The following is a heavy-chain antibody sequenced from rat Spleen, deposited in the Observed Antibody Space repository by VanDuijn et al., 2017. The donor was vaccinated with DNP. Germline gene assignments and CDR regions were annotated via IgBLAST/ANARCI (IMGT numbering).Heavy chain of an antibody. Sequence: QVQLKESGPGLVQPSQTLSLTCSVAGFSLTNHHVHWVRQLPGKGLEWMGVMWSDGNTSYHSALNSRLSISRDTSKSQVFLKMNSLQTEDTATYYCARETMMVVIITPFDYWGQGVMVTVSS. CDR2: MWSDGNT. V-gene: IGHV2-32*01. J-gene: IGHJ2*01. D-gene: IGHD1-12*02. CDR3: ARETMMVVIITPFDY. CDR1: GFSLTNHH.